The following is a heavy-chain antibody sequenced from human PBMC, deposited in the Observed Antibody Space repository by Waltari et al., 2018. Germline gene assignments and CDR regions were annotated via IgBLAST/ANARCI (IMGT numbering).Heavy chain of an antibody. V-gene: IGHV3-23*01. CDR1: GFSFISYA. J-gene: IGHJ4*02. CDR3: AKTLGFCTSASCQRIFFEQ. Sequence: EVQLLESGGALVQPGGSLRLSCATSGFSFISYAMSWVRQTPGKGLEWVSSISGSGVGTYYADSMKGRFIISRDNSKNALILQMNSLRAEDTGVYYCAKTLGFCTSASCQRIFFEQWDPGALVTVSS. CDR2: ISGSGVGT. D-gene: IGHD2-2*01.